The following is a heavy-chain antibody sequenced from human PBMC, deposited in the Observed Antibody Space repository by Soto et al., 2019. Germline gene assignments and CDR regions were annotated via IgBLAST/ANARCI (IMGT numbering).Heavy chain of an antibody. Sequence: GGTLRLFCAGSGSTFTDFTMTWVRQAPGKGLEWVSAISGDGLSTYYAGSVKGRFTISRDNSKTTLYLQMNILRAEDTAVYYCARRPDAFDIWGRGTMVTVSS. CDR1: GSTFTDFT. CDR2: ISGDGLST. J-gene: IGHJ3*02. V-gene: IGHV3-23*01. CDR3: ARRPDAFDI.